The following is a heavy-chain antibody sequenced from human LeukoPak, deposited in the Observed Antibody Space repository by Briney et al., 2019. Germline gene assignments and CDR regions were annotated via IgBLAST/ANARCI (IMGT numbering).Heavy chain of an antibody. CDR2: IYYSGST. CDR1: GASISNYY. J-gene: IGHJ6*03. V-gene: IGHV4-59*12. CDR3: ARGVAVAGTFYYYYYMDV. D-gene: IGHD6-19*01. Sequence: PSETLSLTCTVSGASISNYYWSWIRQPPGKGLEWIGHIYYSGSTNYNPSLRSRVTISVDTSKNQFSLKLSSVTAADTAVYYCARGVAVAGTFYYYYYMDVWGKGTTVTVSS.